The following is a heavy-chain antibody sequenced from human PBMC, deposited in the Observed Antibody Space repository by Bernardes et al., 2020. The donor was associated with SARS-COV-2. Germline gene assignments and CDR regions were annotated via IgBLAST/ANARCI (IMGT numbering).Heavy chain of an antibody. V-gene: IGHV4-59*01. Sequence: SETLSLTCTVSGGSISSYYWSWIRQPPGKGLEWIGYIYYSGSTNYNPSLKSRVTISVDTSKNQFSLKLSSVTAADTAVYYCARELGTVVTPEYYYGMDVWGQGTTVTVSS. CDR3: ARELGTVVTPEYYYGMDV. CDR1: GGSISSYY. CDR2: IYYSGST. D-gene: IGHD2-21*02. J-gene: IGHJ6*02.